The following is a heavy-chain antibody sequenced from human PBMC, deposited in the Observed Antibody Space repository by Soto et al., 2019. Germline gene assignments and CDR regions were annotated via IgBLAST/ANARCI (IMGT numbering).Heavy chain of an antibody. Sequence: VKPCCKASGYTFTGYYMHWVRQAPGQGLEWMGWINPNSGGTNYAQKFQGRVTMTRDTSISTAYMELSRLRSDDTAVYYCARDSSNYYGARFDGMYVRGQGTTVTVS. CDR3: ARDSSNYYGARFDGMYV. CDR1: GYTFTGYY. V-gene: IGHV1-2*02. CDR2: INPNSGGT. J-gene: IGHJ6*02. D-gene: IGHD3-10*01.